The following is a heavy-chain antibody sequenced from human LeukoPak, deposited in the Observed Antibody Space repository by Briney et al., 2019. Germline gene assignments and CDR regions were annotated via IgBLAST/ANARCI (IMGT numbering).Heavy chain of an antibody. CDR2: FDPEDGET. J-gene: IGHJ4*02. V-gene: IGHV1-24*01. CDR3: ATDLMGGGYSGYDPIDY. Sequence: ASVKVSCKVSGYTLTELSMHWVRQAPGKGLEWMGGFDPEDGETIYAQKFQGRVTMTEDTSTDTAYMELSSLRSEDTAVYYCATDLMGGGYSGYDPIDYWGQGTLVTVSS. CDR1: GYTLTELS. D-gene: IGHD5-12*01.